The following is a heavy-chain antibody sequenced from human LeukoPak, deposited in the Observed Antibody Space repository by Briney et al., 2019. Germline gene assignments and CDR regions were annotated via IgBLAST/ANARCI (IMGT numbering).Heavy chain of an antibody. V-gene: IGHV5-51*01. J-gene: IGHJ4*02. CDR3: ARRSSGLDY. CDR2: IYPGDSDT. Sequence: GESLKISCKGSGYSFSTHWIGWVRQMPGKGLEWMGIIYPGDSDTRYSPSFQGQVTISADKSINTAYLQWSSLKASDTSMYYCARRSSGLDYWGQGTLVTVSS. D-gene: IGHD3-10*01. CDR1: GYSFSTHW.